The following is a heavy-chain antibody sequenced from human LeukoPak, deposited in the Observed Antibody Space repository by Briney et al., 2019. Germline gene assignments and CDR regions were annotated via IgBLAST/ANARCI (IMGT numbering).Heavy chain of an antibody. CDR3: AREETIFGVVTYY. V-gene: IGHV1-69*13. J-gene: IGHJ4*02. CDR2: IIPTFGTA. CDR1: GYTFTSYG. D-gene: IGHD3-3*01. Sequence: SVKVSCKASGYTFTSYGISWVRQAPGQGLEWMGGIIPTFGTANYAQKFQGRVTITADESTSTAYMELSSLRSEDTAVYYCAREETIFGVVTYYWGQGTLVTVSS.